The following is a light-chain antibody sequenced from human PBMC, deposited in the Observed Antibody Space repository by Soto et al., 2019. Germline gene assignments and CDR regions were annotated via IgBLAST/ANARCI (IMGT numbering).Light chain of an antibody. V-gene: IGKV1-5*03. Sequence: DIQMTQSPSTLSASVGDRVTITCRASQSLSTWLAWYQQKPGKAPKLLIYKASSLESGVPSRFSGSGSGTEFTLTISSLQPDDFATYYCQQYYLFPITFGQGTRLEIK. J-gene: IGKJ5*01. CDR2: KAS. CDR3: QQYYLFPIT. CDR1: QSLSTW.